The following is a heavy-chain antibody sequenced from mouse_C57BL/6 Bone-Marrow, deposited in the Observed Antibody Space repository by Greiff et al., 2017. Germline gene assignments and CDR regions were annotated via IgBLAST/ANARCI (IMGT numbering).Heavy chain of an antibody. CDR2: IYPRSGNT. J-gene: IGHJ2*01. CDR1: GYSFTGYG. D-gene: IGHD1-1*01. CDR3: ARVGLLHFDF. V-gene: IGHV1-81*01. Sequence: QVQLQQSGAELARPGASVKLSCKASGYSFTGYGISWVKQSTGQGLEWIGEIYPRSGNTFYNEKFKGKATLTADKCSSTADMELRSLTSEDSAVYFCARVGLLHFDFWGTGTTLTVSS.